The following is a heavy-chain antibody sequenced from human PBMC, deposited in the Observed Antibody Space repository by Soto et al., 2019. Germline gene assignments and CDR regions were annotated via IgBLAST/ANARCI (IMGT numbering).Heavy chain of an antibody. D-gene: IGHD3-3*01. V-gene: IGHV4-34*01. J-gene: IGHJ4*02. CDR1: GGSFSGYY. Sequence: SETLSLTCAVYGGSFSGYYWSWIRQPPGKGLEWIGEINHSGSTNYNPSLKSRVTISVDTSKNQFSLKLGSVTAADTAVYYCARGTPLSITIFGVVKFDYWGQGTLVTVSS. CDR2: INHSGST. CDR3: ARGTPLSITIFGVVKFDY.